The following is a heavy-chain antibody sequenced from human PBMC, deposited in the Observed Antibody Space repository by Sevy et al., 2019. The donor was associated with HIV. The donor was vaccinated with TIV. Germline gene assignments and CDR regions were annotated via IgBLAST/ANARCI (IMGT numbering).Heavy chain of an antibody. CDR1: GGSITSLY. CDR2: IYYNGHS. D-gene: IGHD1-26*01. V-gene: IGHV4-59*08. Sequence: SETLSLTCTVSGGSITSLYWNWIRQPPGKGLEWIANIYYNGHSNYNPSLKSRVTLSLDTSKNQCSLRLSSVTAADTAMYYCAGENAWGRGYSWGQGTLVTVSS. J-gene: IGHJ4*02. CDR3: AGENAWGRGYS.